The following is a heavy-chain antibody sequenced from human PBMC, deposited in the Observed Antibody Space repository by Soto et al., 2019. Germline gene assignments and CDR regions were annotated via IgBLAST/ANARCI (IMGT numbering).Heavy chain of an antibody. Sequence: PGGSLRLSCTASGFTFSTYAMTWVRQAPWKGLESVSAISSSGGDTYYADSVKGRFIISRDNAKNSLYLQMNSLRAEDTAVYYCARAYPRLNWFDPWGQGTLVTVSS. J-gene: IGHJ5*02. V-gene: IGHV3-21*01. CDR1: GFTFSTYA. CDR2: ISSSGGDT. D-gene: IGHD2-21*01. CDR3: ARAYPRLNWFDP.